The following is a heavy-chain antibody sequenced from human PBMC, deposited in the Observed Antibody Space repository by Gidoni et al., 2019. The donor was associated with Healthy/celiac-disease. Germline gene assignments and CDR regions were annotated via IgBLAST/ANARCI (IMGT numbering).Heavy chain of an antibody. CDR3: ARGRYDFWSGYYGDIPYSYYYGMDV. Sequence: MGWMNPNSGNTGYAQKFQGRVTMTRNTSISTAYMELSSLRSEDTAVYYCARGRYDFWSGYYGDIPYSYYYGMDVWGQGTTVTVSS. D-gene: IGHD3-3*01. CDR2: MNPNSGNT. J-gene: IGHJ6*02. V-gene: IGHV1-8*01.